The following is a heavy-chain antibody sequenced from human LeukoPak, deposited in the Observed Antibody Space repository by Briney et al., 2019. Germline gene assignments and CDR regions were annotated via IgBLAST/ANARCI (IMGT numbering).Heavy chain of an antibody. Sequence: NASETLSLTCAVYGGSFSGYYWSWIRQPPGKGLEWIGEINHSGSTNYNPSLKSRVTISVDTSKNQFSLKLSSVTAADTAVYYCARVGGSGSQNRYYYYYYMDVWGKGTTVTISS. CDR2: INHSGST. V-gene: IGHV4-34*01. J-gene: IGHJ6*03. CDR1: GGSFSGYY. CDR3: ARVGGSGSQNRYYYYYYMDV. D-gene: IGHD3-10*01.